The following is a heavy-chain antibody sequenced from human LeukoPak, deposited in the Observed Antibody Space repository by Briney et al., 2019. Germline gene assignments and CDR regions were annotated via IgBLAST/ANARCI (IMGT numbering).Heavy chain of an antibody. J-gene: IGHJ4*02. CDR1: GGSLRSSTYY. D-gene: IGHD3-9*01. CDR2: FYHGGST. Sequence: SETLSLTCTVSGGSLRSSTYYWGWIRQSPGKGLEWIGTFYHGGSTYYNPSLKSRVTISVDTSKNQFSLNLTSVTAADTAVYYCARGDILTGYYPFPYFDYWGQGTLVTVSS. CDR3: ARGDILTGYYPFPYFDY. V-gene: IGHV4-39*07.